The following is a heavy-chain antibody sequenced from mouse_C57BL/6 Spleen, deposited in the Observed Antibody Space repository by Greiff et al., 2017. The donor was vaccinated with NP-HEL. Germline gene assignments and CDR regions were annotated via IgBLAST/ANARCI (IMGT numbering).Heavy chain of an antibody. Sequence: VQLQQSGAELVKPGASVKLSCKASGYTFTSYWMHWVKQRPGQGLEWIGMIHPNSGSTNYNEKFKSKATLTVDKSSSTAYMQLSSLTSEDSAVYYCARDPYDSYWYFDVWGTGTTVTVSS. CDR1: GYTFTSYW. CDR3: ARDPYDSYWYFDV. CDR2: IHPNSGST. V-gene: IGHV1-64*01. D-gene: IGHD2-4*01. J-gene: IGHJ1*03.